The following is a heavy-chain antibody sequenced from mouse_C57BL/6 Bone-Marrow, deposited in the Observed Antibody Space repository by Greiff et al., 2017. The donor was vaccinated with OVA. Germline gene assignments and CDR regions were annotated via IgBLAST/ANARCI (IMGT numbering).Heavy chain of an antibody. CDR3: ARWGSGYPPYAMDY. CDR2: INPNNGGT. V-gene: IGHV1-26*01. Sequence: VQLQQSGPELVKPGASVKISCKASGYTFTDYYMNWVKQSHGKSLEWIGDINPNNGGTSYNQKFKGKATLTVDQSSSTAYMERRSLTSEDSAVYYCARWGSGYPPYAMDYWGQGTSVTVSS. CDR1: GYTFTDYY. D-gene: IGHD3-2*02. J-gene: IGHJ4*01.